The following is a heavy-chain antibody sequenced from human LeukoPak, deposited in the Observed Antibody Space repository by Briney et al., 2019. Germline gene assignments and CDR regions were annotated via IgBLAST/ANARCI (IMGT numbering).Heavy chain of an antibody. CDR3: AREQMAGKVDY. D-gene: IGHD6-19*01. J-gene: IGHJ4*02. V-gene: IGHV3-30-3*01. Sequence: PGRSLRLSCAASGFTFSSYAMHWVRRAPGTGLEWVAVISYDGNNKYYADSVKGRFSISRDNSKNTLYLQMNSLRAEDTAVYYCAREQMAGKVDYWGQGTLVTVSS. CDR2: ISYDGNNK. CDR1: GFTFSSYA.